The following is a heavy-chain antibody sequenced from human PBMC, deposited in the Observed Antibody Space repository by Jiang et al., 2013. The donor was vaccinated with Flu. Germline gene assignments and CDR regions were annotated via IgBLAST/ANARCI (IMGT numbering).Heavy chain of an antibody. CDR2: ISDSGGST. D-gene: IGHD6-19*01. V-gene: IGHV3-23*04. J-gene: IGHJ4*02. CDR3: AKDSAAVTGTLDY. CDR1: GFIFSSYA. Sequence: QLVESGGGLVQPGVSLRLSCAASGFIFSSYAMSWVRQAPGKGLEWVSAISDSGGSTYYADSIKGRFTISRDNSKNTLFLQMNSLRAEDTAVYYCAKDSAAVTGTLDYWGQGTLVTVSS.